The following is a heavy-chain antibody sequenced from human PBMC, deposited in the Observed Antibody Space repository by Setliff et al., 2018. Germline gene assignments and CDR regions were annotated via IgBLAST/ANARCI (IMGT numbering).Heavy chain of an antibody. V-gene: IGHV4-61*09. Sequence: SSETLSLTCSVSDASISSGSNYWSWIRQPAGKGVEWIGHILSSGGTNYNPSLKNRVSISLDTSKNQFSLNLNSVTAADTAVYFCARDTPHDPVSSNWYRNWFDPWGQGILVTVSS. J-gene: IGHJ5*02. CDR3: ARDTPHDPVSSNWYRNWFDP. D-gene: IGHD6-13*01. CDR1: DASISSGSNY. CDR2: ILSSGGT.